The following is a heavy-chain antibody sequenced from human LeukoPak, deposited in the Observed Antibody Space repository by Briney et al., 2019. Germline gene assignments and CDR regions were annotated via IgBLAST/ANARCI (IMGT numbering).Heavy chain of an antibody. CDR1: GGSISSGGYY. J-gene: IGHJ4*02. CDR2: IYYSGST. D-gene: IGHD6-19*01. V-gene: IGHV4-31*03. CDR3: ASGGAVAGAGFPFDY. Sequence: SQTLSLTCTVSGGSISSGGYYWSWIRQHPGKGLEWIGSIYYSGSTNYNPSLQGRVTISLDTSRNQFSLKLSSVTAADTAVYYCASGGAVAGAGFPFDYWGQGTLVSVSS.